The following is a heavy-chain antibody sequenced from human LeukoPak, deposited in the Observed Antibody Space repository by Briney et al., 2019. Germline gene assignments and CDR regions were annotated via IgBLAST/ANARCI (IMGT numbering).Heavy chain of an antibody. V-gene: IGHV4-4*07. CDR2: LYTSGST. Sequence: SETLSLTCTVSGGSISNYFLTWVRQPVGKSLEWIGRLYTSGSTNYNPSLKSRVTMSLDTSMTQFSLKLKSVTAADTAVYYCAGGGSPHIWGQGRMVTVSS. J-gene: IGHJ3*02. CDR1: GGSISNYF. D-gene: IGHD1-26*01. CDR3: AGGGSPHI.